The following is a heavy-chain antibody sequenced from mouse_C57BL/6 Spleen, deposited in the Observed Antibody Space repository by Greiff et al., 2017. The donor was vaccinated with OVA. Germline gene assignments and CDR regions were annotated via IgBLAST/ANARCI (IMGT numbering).Heavy chain of an antibody. D-gene: IGHD1-1*01. J-gene: IGHJ2*01. CDR1: GYAFSSSW. CDR2: IYPGDGDT. CDR3: ARKGGGSSYFYYFDY. V-gene: IGHV1-82*01. Sequence: VQLQQSGPELVKPGASVKISCKASGYAFSSSWMNWVKQRPGKGLEWIGRIYPGDGDTNYNGKFKGKATLTADKSSSTAYMQLSSLTSEDSAVYFCARKGGGSSYFYYFDYWGQGTTLTVSS.